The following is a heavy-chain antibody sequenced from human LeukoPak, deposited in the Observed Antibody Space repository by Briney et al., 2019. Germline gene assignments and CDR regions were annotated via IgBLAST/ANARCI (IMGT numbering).Heavy chain of an antibody. CDR3: ARDFSKTTAFDY. Sequence: GASVKVSCKASEYTFTSFYIHWVRQAPGQGLEWMGIINPSGGSTSYPQKFQGRVTMTRDMSTSTVYMELSSLRSEDTGVYYCARDFSKTTAFDYWGQGTLVTVSS. J-gene: IGHJ4*02. CDR1: EYTFTSFY. CDR2: INPSGGST. D-gene: IGHD4-17*01. V-gene: IGHV1-46*01.